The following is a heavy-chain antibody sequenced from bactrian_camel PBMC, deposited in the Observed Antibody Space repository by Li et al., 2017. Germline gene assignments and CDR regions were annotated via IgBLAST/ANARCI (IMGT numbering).Heavy chain of an antibody. CDR3: TIGLYADFGY. CDR1: GYPSCS. D-gene: IGHD1*01. CDR2: IMRDGYT. V-gene: IGHV3S55*01. J-gene: IGHJ4*01. Sequence: HVQLVESGGGSVQAGGSLSLSCAASGYPSCSMGWYRQTPGKERELVSFIMRDGYTYYSDSVKGRFTISQDNAKNTLYLQMNSLQTEDTAVYYCTIGLYADFGYGGQGTQVTVS.